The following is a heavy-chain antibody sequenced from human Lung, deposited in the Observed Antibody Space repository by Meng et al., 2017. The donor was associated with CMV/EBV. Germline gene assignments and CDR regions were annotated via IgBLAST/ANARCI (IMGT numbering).Heavy chain of an antibody. CDR1: GGVISSRDNS. CDR2: IYHGGKT. V-gene: IGHV4-30-2*06. Sequence: GGVISSRDNSWNWIRQSTGKGLEWIGFIYHGGKTYYNLSLKSRVTISVDTSKNELYLRLSSVTAADTAVYYCARRRDGYKYWFFDNWGQGALVTVSS. D-gene: IGHD5-24*01. CDR3: ARRRDGYKYWFFDN. J-gene: IGHJ4*02.